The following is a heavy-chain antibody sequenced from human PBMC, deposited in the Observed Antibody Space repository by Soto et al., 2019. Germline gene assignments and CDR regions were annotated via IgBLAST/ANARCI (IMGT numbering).Heavy chain of an antibody. CDR2: IYYSGST. CDR1: GGSISSSSYY. D-gene: IGHD3-3*01. Sequence: SETLSLTCTVSGGSISSSSYYWGWIRQPPGKGLEWIGSIYYSGSTYYNPSLKSRVTISVDTSKNQFSLKLSSVTAADTAVYYCARHSTVLRFLEWLPDWFDPWGQGTLVTAPQ. CDR3: ARHSTVLRFLEWLPDWFDP. V-gene: IGHV4-39*01. J-gene: IGHJ5*02.